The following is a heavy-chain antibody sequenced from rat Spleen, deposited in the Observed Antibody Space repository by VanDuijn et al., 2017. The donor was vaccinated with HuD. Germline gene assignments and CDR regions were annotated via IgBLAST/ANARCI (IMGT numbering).Heavy chain of an antibody. Sequence: EGQLVESGGGLVEPGRSLKLSCAASGFTFSNYVMDWVRQAPKKGLEWVASISTGGGNTYYPDSVKGRFTISRDNAKSTLYLQMDSLRSEDTATYFCATAKIATSTGGFDFWGPGTMVTVSS. J-gene: IGHJ1*01. CDR2: ISTGGGNT. CDR1: GFTFSNYV. V-gene: IGHV5-25*01. CDR3: ATAKIATSTGGFDF. D-gene: IGHD1-2*01.